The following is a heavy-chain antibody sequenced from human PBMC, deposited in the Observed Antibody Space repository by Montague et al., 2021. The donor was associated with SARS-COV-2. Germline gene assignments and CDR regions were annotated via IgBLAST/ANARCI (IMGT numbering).Heavy chain of an antibody. CDR2: INHSGTT. Sequence: SETLSLTCAVYGGSFSGYYWNWIRQPPGKGLEWIGEINHSGTTNYNPSLKSRVTISVDTSKNQFSLKLSSVTAADTAVYYCARGRYSSSWYGTKYYFDYWGQGTLVTVSS. CDR3: ARGRYSSSWYGTKYYFDY. CDR1: GGSFSGYY. D-gene: IGHD6-13*01. J-gene: IGHJ4*02. V-gene: IGHV4-34*01.